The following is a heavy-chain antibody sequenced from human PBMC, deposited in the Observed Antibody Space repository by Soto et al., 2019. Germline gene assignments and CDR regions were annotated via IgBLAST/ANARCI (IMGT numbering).Heavy chain of an antibody. CDR2: ISAYNGNT. CDR1: GYTFTSYG. CDR3: ARVIAAACTHFGDYYSCMDV. J-gene: IGHJ6*02. D-gene: IGHD6-13*01. V-gene: IGHV1-18*01. Sequence: SVKVYCKASGYTFTSYGISWVRQAPGQGLEWMGWISAYNGNTNYAQKLQGRVTMTTDTSTSTAYIELRSLRSDDTAVYYCARVIAAACTHFGDYYSCMDVWCQGTTGTVS.